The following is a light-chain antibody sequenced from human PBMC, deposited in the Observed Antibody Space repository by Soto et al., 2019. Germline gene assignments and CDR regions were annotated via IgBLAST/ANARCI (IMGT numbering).Light chain of an antibody. J-gene: IGKJ5*01. CDR3: QQYHKWPPLT. Sequence: EILMTQSPATLSVSPGESATLSCRASQTVSSNLAWYQQKPGQAPRLLIYGASTRATGIPARLSGSGSETEFTLTITSLQSEDFAVYYCQQYHKWPPLTFGQGTRLEIK. V-gene: IGKV3D-15*01. CDR1: QTVSSN. CDR2: GAS.